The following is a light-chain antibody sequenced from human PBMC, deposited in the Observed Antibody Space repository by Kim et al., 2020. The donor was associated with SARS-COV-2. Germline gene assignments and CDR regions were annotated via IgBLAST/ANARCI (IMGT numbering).Light chain of an antibody. J-gene: IGLJ3*02. CDR1: KLVDKY. Sequence: SVAPGQTARITGSGDKLVDKYACWYQQKPGQSPVLVIYQDSKRPSGIPERFSGSNSGNTATLTISGTQAMDEADYYCQAWDSSTAVFGGGTQLTVL. CDR2: QDS. CDR3: QAWDSSTAV. V-gene: IGLV3-1*01.